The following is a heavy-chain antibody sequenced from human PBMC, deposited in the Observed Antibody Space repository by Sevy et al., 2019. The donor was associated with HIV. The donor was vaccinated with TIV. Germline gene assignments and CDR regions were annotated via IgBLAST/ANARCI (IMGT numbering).Heavy chain of an antibody. CDR2: IKSKTDGETT. J-gene: IGHJ4*02. V-gene: IGHV3-15*01. CDR3: INNRGFCTNGVCGGYFDY. CDR1: GFTFRDAW. D-gene: IGHD2-8*01. Sequence: GGSLRLSCAASGFTFRDAWMTWVRQAPGKGLEWVGRIKSKTDGETTDYATPVKGRLTISRDDSKNTLYLQMNSLKTEDTALYYCINNRGFCTNGVCGGYFDYWGQGTLVTVSS.